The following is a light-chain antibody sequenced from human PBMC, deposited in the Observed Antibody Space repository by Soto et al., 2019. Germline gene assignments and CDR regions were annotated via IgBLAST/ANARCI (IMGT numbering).Light chain of an antibody. Sequence: DIQMTQSPSSLSASVEDRVIITCRASQSISNHVNWYQQKQVKAPKLLIFSASSLQSGVPPRFSGSRSRPDFTLTICSLQPEDYATYYSKQSYSSPPTFGQGTRWIS. CDR1: QSISNH. CDR3: KQSYSSPPT. CDR2: SAS. J-gene: IGKJ1*01. V-gene: IGKV1-39*01.